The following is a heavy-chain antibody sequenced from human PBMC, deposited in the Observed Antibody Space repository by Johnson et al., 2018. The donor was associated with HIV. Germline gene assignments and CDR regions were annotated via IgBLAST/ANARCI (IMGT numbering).Heavy chain of an antibody. D-gene: IGHD1-26*01. V-gene: IGHV3-48*01. CDR3: ARRSWAFDAFDI. Sequence: EVQLVESGGTLVQPGMSLRLSCVASGFMFDDYAIHWVRQAPGKGLEWVSYISSSGSTIYYADSVKGRFTISRDNSKNTLYLQMNSLRAEDTAVYYCARRSWAFDAFDIWGQGTLVTVSS. CDR1: GFMFDDYA. J-gene: IGHJ3*02. CDR2: ISSSGSTI.